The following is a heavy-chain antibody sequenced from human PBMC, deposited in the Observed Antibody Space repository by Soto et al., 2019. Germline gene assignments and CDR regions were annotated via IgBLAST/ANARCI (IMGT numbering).Heavy chain of an antibody. CDR3: ARELDRYYGGNSLSLDY. D-gene: IGHD4-17*01. CDR1: GGSFSTYG. V-gene: IGHV1-69*13. J-gene: IGHJ4*02. Sequence: QVQLVQSGAEVKKPGSSVKVSCKASGGSFSTYGINWVRLAPGQGLEWMGGIIPKFGTTNYAQKFRGRVTITADESTNTAYMELNYLKSEDTAVYFCARELDRYYGGNSLSLDYWGQGTLVTVSS. CDR2: IIPKFGTT.